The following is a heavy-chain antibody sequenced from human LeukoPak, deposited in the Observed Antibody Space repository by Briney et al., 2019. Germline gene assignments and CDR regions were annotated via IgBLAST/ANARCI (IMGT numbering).Heavy chain of an antibody. D-gene: IGHD3-22*01. J-gene: IGHJ3*02. CDR1: GFTFSSYW. CDR3: ARGSNYYDSSGPHAFDI. Sequence: GGSLRLSCAASGFTFSSYWMSWVRQAPGKGLEWVANIKQDGSEKYYVDSVKGRFTISRDNSKNTLYLQMNSLRAEDTAVYYCARGSNYYDSSGPHAFDIWGQGTMVTVSS. CDR2: IKQDGSEK. V-gene: IGHV3-7*01.